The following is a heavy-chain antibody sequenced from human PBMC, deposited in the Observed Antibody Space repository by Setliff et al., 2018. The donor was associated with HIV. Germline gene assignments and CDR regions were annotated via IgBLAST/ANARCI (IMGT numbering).Heavy chain of an antibody. Sequence: PGGSLRLSCKPSGLHVRGAWMNWVRQAPGKGLEWVGRVKIDSDGGTIDYAAPVQGRFVISRDDSQNLLSLQLNALRTEDTGVYYCTTAVIPPAGWGALNIWGPGTTVTVSS. CDR1: GLHVRGAW. V-gene: IGHV3-15*01. CDR2: VKIDSDGGTI. J-gene: IGHJ3*02. D-gene: IGHD6-19*01. CDR3: TTAVIPPAGWGALNI.